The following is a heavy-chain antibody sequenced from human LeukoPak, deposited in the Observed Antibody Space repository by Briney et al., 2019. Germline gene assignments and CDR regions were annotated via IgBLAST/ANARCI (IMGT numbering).Heavy chain of an antibody. Sequence: SETLSLTCTVSGGSISSYYWSWIRQPPGKGLEWIGYIYYSGSTNYNPSLKSRVTISVDTSKNQFSLKLSSVTAADTAVYYCARLSVAGIAARALGDYWGQGTLVTVSS. V-gene: IGHV4-59*01. CDR2: IYYSGST. D-gene: IGHD6-6*01. J-gene: IGHJ4*02. CDR1: GGSISSYY. CDR3: ARLSVAGIAARALGDY.